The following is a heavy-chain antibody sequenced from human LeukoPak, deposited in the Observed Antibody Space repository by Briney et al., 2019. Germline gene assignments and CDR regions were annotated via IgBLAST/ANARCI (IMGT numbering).Heavy chain of an antibody. Sequence: GGSLRLSCVASGFTFSCYWMHWVRQDPRKGLVWVSRINGDGRNINYADSVRGRFTISRDNAKNTLFLQMNTLRVEDTAVYYCTRDLVDYDVSTGLHHYYMDVWGQGTTVTVSS. CDR1: GFTFSCYW. CDR2: INGDGRNI. CDR3: TRDLVDYDVSTGLHHYYMDV. D-gene: IGHD3-9*01. J-gene: IGHJ6*01. V-gene: IGHV3-74*01.